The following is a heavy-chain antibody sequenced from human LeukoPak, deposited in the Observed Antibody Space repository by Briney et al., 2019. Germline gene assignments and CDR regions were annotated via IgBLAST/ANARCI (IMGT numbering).Heavy chain of an antibody. D-gene: IGHD3-16*01. CDR3: AKNVKAFFFDY. V-gene: IGHV3-23*01. Sequence: GGSLRLSCAASGFTFSSYAMSWVRQAPGKGLEWVSTISDSGGSANYADSVKGRSTISRDNSNNTVSLQMNSLRAEDTAVYYCAKNVKAFFFDYWGQGTLVTVSS. J-gene: IGHJ4*02. CDR1: GFTFSSYA. CDR2: ISDSGGSA.